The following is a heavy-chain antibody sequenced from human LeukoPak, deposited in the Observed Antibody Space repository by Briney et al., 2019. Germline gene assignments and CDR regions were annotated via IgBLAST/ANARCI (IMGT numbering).Heavy chain of an antibody. Sequence: SETLSLTCTVSGGSMSSSSYYWGWIRQPPGKGLEWIGSIYYSGSTYYNPSLKSRVTISVDTSKNQFSLKLSSVTAADTAVYYCASLYSSSWYDWYFDLWGRGTLVTVSS. J-gene: IGHJ2*01. CDR3: ASLYSSSWYDWYFDL. V-gene: IGHV4-39*07. D-gene: IGHD6-13*01. CDR2: IYYSGST. CDR1: GGSMSSSSYY.